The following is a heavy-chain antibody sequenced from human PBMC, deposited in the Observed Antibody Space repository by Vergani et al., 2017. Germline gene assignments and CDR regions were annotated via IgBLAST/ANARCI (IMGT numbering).Heavy chain of an antibody. D-gene: IGHD6-13*01. CDR1: GYTFTSYA. CDR3: AREYSSSWGHYYYYGMDV. J-gene: IGHJ6*02. Sequence: QVQLVQSGAEVKKPGASVKVSCKASGYTFTSYAMHWVRQAPGKRLEWMGWINAGNGNTKYSQKFQGRVTITRDTSASTAYMELSSLRSEDTAVYYCAREYSSSWGHYYYYGMDVWGQGTTVTVSS. V-gene: IGHV1-3*01. CDR2: INAGNGNT.